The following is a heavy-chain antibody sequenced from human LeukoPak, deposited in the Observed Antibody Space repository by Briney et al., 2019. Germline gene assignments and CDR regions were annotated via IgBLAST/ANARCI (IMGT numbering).Heavy chain of an antibody. CDR1: GYSFTNYW. V-gene: IGHV5-51*01. Sequence: GESLMISCKGSGYSFTNYWIAWVRQMPRKGLEWMGIIYPDDSDTRYSPSFQGQVTISADKSISTAYLQWSSLKASDTAMYYCARIWLRAFDIWGQGTMVTVSS. CDR2: IYPDDSDT. D-gene: IGHD3-16*01. CDR3: ARIWLRAFDI. J-gene: IGHJ3*02.